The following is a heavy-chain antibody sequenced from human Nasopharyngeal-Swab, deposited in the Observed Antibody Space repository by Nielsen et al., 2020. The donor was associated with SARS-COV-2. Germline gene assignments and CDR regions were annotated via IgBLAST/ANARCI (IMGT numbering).Heavy chain of an antibody. D-gene: IGHD6-19*01. V-gene: IGHV3-49*03. J-gene: IGHJ6*02. Sequence: GASLKISYTASGFTFGDYAMSWFRQAPGKGLEWVGFIRSKAYGGTTEYAASVKGRFTISRDDSKSIAYLQMNSLKIEDTAVYYCTRDDTYYSSGYYYYGMDVWGQGTTVTVSS. CDR1: GFTFGDYA. CDR2: IRSKAYGGTT. CDR3: TRDDTYYSSGYYYYGMDV.